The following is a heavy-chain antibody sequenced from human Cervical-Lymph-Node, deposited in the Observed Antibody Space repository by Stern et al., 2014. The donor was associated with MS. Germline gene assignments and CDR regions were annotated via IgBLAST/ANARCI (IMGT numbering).Heavy chain of an antibody. D-gene: IGHD6-6*01. Sequence: DQLVESGGGVVQPGRSLRLSCAASGFTFSSYGMHWVRQAPGKGLEWVAVIWYDGSNKYYADSVKGRFTISRDNSKNTLYLQMNSLRAEDTAVYYCAREAARLTINYYYGMDVWGQGTTVTVSS. J-gene: IGHJ6*02. V-gene: IGHV3-33*01. CDR3: AREAARLTINYYYGMDV. CDR1: GFTFSSYG. CDR2: IWYDGSNK.